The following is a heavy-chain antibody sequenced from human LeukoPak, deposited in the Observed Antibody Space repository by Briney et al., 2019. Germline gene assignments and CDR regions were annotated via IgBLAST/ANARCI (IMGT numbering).Heavy chain of an antibody. Sequence: PSQTLSLTCTVSGVSFSSYCWNWIRQPPGKGLEWIGYICYSGSTNYNPSLKSRVTISVDPSKNQFSLKLSSVTAADTAVYYCARDKVPGDYWGQGTLVTVSS. CDR1: GVSFSSYC. J-gene: IGHJ4*02. V-gene: IGHV4-59*01. CDR3: ARDKVPGDY. CDR2: ICYSGST.